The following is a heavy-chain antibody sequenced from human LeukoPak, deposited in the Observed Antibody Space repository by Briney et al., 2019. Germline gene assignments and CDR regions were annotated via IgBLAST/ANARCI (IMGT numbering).Heavy chain of an antibody. CDR2: INHSGST. D-gene: IGHD2-21*02. CDR1: GGSFSGYY. CDR3: ARYSGIDRGGDCYPDY. V-gene: IGHV4-34*01. Sequence: SGTLSLTCAVYGGSFSGYYWNWIRQPPGKGLEWIAEINHSGSTTYNRSLKSRVTISLDTSKNQFSLKLSSVTAADTAVYYCARYSGIDRGGDCYPDYWGQGTLVTVSS. J-gene: IGHJ4*02.